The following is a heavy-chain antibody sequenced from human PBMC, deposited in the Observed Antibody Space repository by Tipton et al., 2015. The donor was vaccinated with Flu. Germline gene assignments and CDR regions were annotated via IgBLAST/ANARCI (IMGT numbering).Heavy chain of an antibody. Sequence: LSLTCTVSGDSINSYYWHWIRQPAGKGLEWIGRIYTSGSTKYNPSLKSRVSMSVDTSKNQFSLKLTSVTAADTAVYFCARDSHRLDFDYWGQGILVTVSS. CDR2: IYTSGST. D-gene: IGHD1-14*01. CDR1: GDSINSYY. J-gene: IGHJ4*02. CDR3: ARDSHRLDFDY. V-gene: IGHV4-4*07.